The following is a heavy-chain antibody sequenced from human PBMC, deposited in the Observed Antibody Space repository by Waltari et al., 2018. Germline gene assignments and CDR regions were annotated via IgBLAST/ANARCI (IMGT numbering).Heavy chain of an antibody. D-gene: IGHD6-19*01. CDR1: GGSISSYY. V-gene: IGHV4-59*01. J-gene: IGHJ3*02. CDR3: ARGKGGAGDAFDI. Sequence: QVQLQESGPGLVKPSETLSLTCTVSGGSISSYYWSWIRQPPGKGLEWIGYIYYSGSTNYNPSLKSRVTISVDTSKNQFSLKLSSVTAADTAVYYCARGKGGAGDAFDIWGQGTMVTVSS. CDR2: IYYSGST.